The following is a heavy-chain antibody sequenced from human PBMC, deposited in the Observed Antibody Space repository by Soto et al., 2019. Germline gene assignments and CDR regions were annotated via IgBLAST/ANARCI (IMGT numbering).Heavy chain of an antibody. CDR1: GFTFSGFG. J-gene: IGHJ4*02. Sequence: GGSLRLSCAASGFTFSGFGMHWVRQAPGKGLEWVAIIWYDGSDKYYADPVKGRFTISRDNSKNTLYLQMNSLRAEDTAVYHCAFGNLSYYFDFWGQGTSVTVSS. CDR3: AFGNLSYYFDF. CDR2: IWYDGSDK. D-gene: IGHD3-16*01. V-gene: IGHV3-33*01.